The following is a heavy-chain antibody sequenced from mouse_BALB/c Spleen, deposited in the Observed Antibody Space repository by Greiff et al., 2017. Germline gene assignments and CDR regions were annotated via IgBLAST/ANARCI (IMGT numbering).Heavy chain of an antibody. Sequence: EVMLVESGGGLVQPGGSRKLSCAASGFTFSSFGMHWVRQAPEKGLEWVAYISSGSSTIYYADTVKGRFTISRDNPKNTLFLQMTSLRSEDTAMYYCARSEGYGYDYWGQGTTLTVSS. J-gene: IGHJ2*01. CDR3: ARSEGYGYDY. CDR2: ISSGSSTI. D-gene: IGHD2-2*01. CDR1: GFTFSSFG. V-gene: IGHV5-17*02.